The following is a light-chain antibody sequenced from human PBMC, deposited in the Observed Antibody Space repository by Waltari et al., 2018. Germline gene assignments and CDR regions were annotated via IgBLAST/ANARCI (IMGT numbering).Light chain of an antibody. CDR3: QSYDSSLSGVV. Sequence: SVLTQPPSVSGAPGQRVTISCTGSSSHIGDGYNVHWYQQLPGTAPKLLIYGNSNRPSGVPDRFSGSKSGTSASLAITGLQAEDEADYYCQSYDSSLSGVVFGGGTKLTVL. V-gene: IGLV1-40*01. J-gene: IGLJ2*01. CDR2: GNS. CDR1: SSHIGDGYN.